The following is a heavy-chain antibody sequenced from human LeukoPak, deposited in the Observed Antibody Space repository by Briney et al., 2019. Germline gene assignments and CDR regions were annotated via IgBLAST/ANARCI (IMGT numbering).Heavy chain of an antibody. V-gene: IGHV5-51*01. Sequence: GESLKISCQVFGYSFSSYGFGWVRQMPGKGLEWMGIIYPGDSDTRYSPSFQGQVTISVDISISTAYLQWSSLRVSDTAIYYCARLNYFDSSGHDDYWGQGTLVTVSS. D-gene: IGHD3-22*01. CDR2: IYPGDSDT. J-gene: IGHJ4*02. CDR3: ARLNYFDSSGHDDY. CDR1: GYSFSSYG.